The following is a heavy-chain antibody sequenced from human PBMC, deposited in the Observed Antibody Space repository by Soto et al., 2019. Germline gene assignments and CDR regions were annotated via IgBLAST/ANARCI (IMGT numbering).Heavy chain of an antibody. V-gene: IGHV4-34*01. CDR3: AWHCYNSARSEIDY. CDR2: INHSGST. J-gene: IGHJ4*02. CDR1: GGSFSGYY. D-gene: IGHD1-20*01. Sequence: SETLSLTCAVYGGSFSGYYLSWIRQPPGKGLEWIGEINHSGSTNYNPSLKSRVTISVDTSKNQFCLKLSSVTAADTAVYYCAWHCYNSARSEIDYWGQRNLVTVSA.